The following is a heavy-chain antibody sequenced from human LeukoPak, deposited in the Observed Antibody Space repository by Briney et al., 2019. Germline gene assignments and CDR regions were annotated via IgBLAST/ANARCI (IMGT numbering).Heavy chain of an antibody. CDR3: AATGYNNGWIDY. CDR2: IYYTGNT. D-gene: IGHD6-19*01. V-gene: IGHV4-59*08. J-gene: IGHJ4*02. CDR1: GGSFSNYY. Sequence: SETLSLTCTVSGGSFSNYYWVWVRQSAGKQLEWIGDIYYTGNTNYNASLKSRVTISIDSSKKQFSLKLTSMTAADTAVYYCAATGYNNGWIDYWGQGTLVTVS.